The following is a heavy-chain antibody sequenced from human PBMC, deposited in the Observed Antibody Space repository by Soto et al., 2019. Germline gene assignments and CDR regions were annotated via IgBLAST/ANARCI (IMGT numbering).Heavy chain of an antibody. CDR2: IYYSGST. Sequence: SETLSLNCTVSGGSISSYYWSWIRPPPGKGLEWIGYIYYSGSTHYNPSLKSRVTISVDTSKNQFSLKLSSVTAADTAVYYCARDVDCSGGGCYSSQDAFDSWGQGTMVSVSS. CDR1: GGSISSYY. CDR3: ARDVDCSGGGCYSSQDAFDS. D-gene: IGHD2-15*01. V-gene: IGHV4-59*01. J-gene: IGHJ3*02.